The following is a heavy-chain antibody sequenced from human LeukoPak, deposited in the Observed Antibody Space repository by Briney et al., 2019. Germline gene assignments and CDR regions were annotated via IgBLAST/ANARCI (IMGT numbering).Heavy chain of an antibody. CDR3: VKRGRTSDYAYDY. V-gene: IGHV3-64D*06. CDR1: GFTFSDYA. CDR2: ISSSGDYT. J-gene: IGHJ4*02. D-gene: IGHD4-17*01. Sequence: PGGPLRLSCSASGFTFSDYAMHWVRQAPGRGLQFVSAISSSGDYTSYSDSVKGRFTISRDNSKNTLHLQMSSLRPEDTAVYFCVKRGRTSDYAYDYWGQGSLVTVSS.